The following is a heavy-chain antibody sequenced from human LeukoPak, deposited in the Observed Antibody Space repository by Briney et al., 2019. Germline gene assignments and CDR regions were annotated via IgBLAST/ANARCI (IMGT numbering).Heavy chain of an antibody. CDR1: GFTFSSYS. J-gene: IGHJ4*02. Sequence: PGGSLRLSCAASGFTFSSYSINWVRQAPGKGLEWVSYISSSSRIYYADSVKGRFTISRDNAKNSLYLQMNSLRAEDTAVYYCAKDYSFSSSSSSFTNWGQGTLATVSS. CDR2: ISSSSRI. CDR3: AKDYSFSSSSSSFTN. V-gene: IGHV3-48*01. D-gene: IGHD6-6*01.